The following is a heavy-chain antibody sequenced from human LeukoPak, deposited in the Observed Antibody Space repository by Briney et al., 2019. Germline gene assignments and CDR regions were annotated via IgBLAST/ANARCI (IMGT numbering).Heavy chain of an antibody. CDR3: VSSTVALLFDY. CDR2: IYYSGST. CDR1: GGSISSGDYY. D-gene: IGHD4-23*01. V-gene: IGHV4-30-4*01. Sequence: SETLSLTCTVSGGSISSGDYYWSWIRQPPGKGLEWIGYIYYSGSTYYNPSLKSRVTISVDTSKNQFSLKLSSVTAADTAVYYCVSSTVALLFDYWGQGTLVTVSS. J-gene: IGHJ4*02.